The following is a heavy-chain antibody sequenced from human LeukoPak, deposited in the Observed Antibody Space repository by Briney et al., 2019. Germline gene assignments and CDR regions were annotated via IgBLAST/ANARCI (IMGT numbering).Heavy chain of an antibody. J-gene: IGHJ6*03. D-gene: IGHD6-25*01. Sequence: SETLSLTCTVSGGSISRYYWSWIRQPAGKGLEWIGRIYTSGSTNYSPSLKSRVTMSVDTSKKQFSLKLRSVTAADTAVYYCARNGLTAAVPVSYYYYYMDVWGKGTTVTVSS. CDR3: ARNGLTAAVPVSYYYYYMDV. CDR1: GGSISRYY. CDR2: IYTSGST. V-gene: IGHV4-4*07.